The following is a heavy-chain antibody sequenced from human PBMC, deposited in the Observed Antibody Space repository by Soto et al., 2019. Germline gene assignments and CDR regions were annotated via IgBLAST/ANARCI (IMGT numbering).Heavy chain of an antibody. D-gene: IGHD4-17*01. CDR3: ATQPTVTHAFDI. V-gene: IGHV1-18*01. J-gene: IGHJ3*02. CDR2: ISAYNGNT. CDR1: GYTFTSYG. Sequence: ASVKVSCKASGYTFTSYGISWVRQAPGQGLEWMGWISAYNGNTNYAQKLQGRVTMATDTSTSTAYMELRSLRSDDTAVYYCATQPTVTHAFDIWGQGTMVTVSS.